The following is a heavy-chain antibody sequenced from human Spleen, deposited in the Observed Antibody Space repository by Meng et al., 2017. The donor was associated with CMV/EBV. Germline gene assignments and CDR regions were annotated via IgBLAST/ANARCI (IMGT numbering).Heavy chain of an antibody. Sequence: ASVKVSCKASGYTFRSYGINWVRQAPGQGLEWMGWISAYNGNTIYAQKLQGRVTMTTDTSTSTAYMELRSLRSDDTAVYYCAREGKIPAAMAPDYWGQGTLVTVSS. CDR2: ISAYNGNT. J-gene: IGHJ4*02. CDR3: AREGKIPAAMAPDY. D-gene: IGHD2-2*01. V-gene: IGHV1-18*01. CDR1: GYTFRSYG.